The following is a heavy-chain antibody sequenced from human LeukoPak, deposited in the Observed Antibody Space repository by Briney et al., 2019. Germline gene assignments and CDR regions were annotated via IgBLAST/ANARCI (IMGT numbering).Heavy chain of an antibody. CDR2: INPNSGGT. V-gene: IGHV1-2*06. CDR3: ARKSGYNGYDWDFDY. J-gene: IGHJ4*02. CDR1: GYTFTGYY. Sequence: GASVKVSCKASGYTFTGYYMHWVRQAPGQGLEWMGRINPNSGGTNYAQRFQGRVTMTRDTSISTAYMELSSLGSDDTAVYYCARKSGYNGYDWDFDYWGQGTLVTVSS. D-gene: IGHD5-12*01.